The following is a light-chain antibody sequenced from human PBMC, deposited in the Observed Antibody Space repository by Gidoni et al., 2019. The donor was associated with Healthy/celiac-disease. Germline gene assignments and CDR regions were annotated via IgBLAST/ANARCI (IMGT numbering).Light chain of an antibody. V-gene: IGKV1-33*01. CDR3: QQYYNPPLT. CDR2: DAS. CDR1: QSISSY. J-gene: IGKJ4*01. Sequence: DIQMTQSPSSLSASVGDRVTITCQASQSISSYLNWYQQKPGKAPKLLIYDASNLETGVPSRFSGSGSGTDFTFTISSLQPEDIATYYCQQYYNPPLTFGGGTKVEIK.